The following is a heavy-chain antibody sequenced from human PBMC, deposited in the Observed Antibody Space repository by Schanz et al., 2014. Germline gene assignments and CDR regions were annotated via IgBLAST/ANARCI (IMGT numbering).Heavy chain of an antibody. CDR2: IYYSGTT. CDR3: ARVSHFYRYYYIDF. Sequence: QVQLQESGPGLVKASQTLSLTCSVSGASISSANHYWAWVRQPPGKGLEWIGYIYYSGTTYYNPSLRSRPSISVDTFRNLLSLKVTSVTAADTAIYYCARVSHFYRYYYIDFWGKGTTVTVSS. J-gene: IGHJ6*03. V-gene: IGHV4-31*03. CDR1: GASISSANHY. D-gene: IGHD3-16*02.